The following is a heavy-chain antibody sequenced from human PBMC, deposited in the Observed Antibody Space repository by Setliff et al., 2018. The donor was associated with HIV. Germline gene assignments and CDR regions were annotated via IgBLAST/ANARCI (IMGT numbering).Heavy chain of an antibody. CDR3: ARPAYSSTWVDWYFDL. CDR1: GYTFSTNA. CDR2: INAGDDNT. J-gene: IGHJ2*01. Sequence: ASVKVSCKASGYTFSTNAIHWVRQAPGQRLEWMGYINAGDDNTRYSQKFQGRVTITRDTSANTAYLELSGLRSEDTALYYCARPAYSSTWVDWYFDLWGRGTLVTVSS. V-gene: IGHV1-3*01. D-gene: IGHD6-13*01.